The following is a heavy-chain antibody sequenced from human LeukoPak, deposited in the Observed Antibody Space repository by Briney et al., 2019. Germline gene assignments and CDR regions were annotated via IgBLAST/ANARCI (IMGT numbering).Heavy chain of an antibody. CDR2: ISGSGDST. CDR1: GFTFSSYA. V-gene: IGHV3-23*01. D-gene: IGHD6-6*01. J-gene: IGHJ1*01. Sequence: GGSLRLSCAASGFTFSSYAMSWVRQAPGKGLERVSAISGSGDSTYYADSVKGRFTISRDNSKNTLHLQMNSLRTEDTAVYYCARDFTSSSMAYFHHWGQGSLVTVSS. CDR3: ARDFTSSSMAYFHH.